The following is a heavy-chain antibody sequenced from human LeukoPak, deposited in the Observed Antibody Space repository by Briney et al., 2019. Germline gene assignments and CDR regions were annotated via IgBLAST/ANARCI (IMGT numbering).Heavy chain of an antibody. Sequence: GASVKVSCKASRCTFTGYYLHWVRQAPGQGLEWMGWINPNSGGTNYAQKFQGRVTMTRDTSISTAYMELSRLRSEDMAVYYCARGPRRNWFDPWGQGTLVTVSS. J-gene: IGHJ5*02. CDR2: INPNSGGT. CDR3: ARGPRRNWFDP. V-gene: IGHV1-2*02. CDR1: RCTFTGYY.